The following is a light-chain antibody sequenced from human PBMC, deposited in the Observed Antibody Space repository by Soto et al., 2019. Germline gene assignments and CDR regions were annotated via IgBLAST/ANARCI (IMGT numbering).Light chain of an antibody. CDR2: GNI. V-gene: IGLV1-40*01. Sequence: QAVVTQPPSVSGAPGQRVTISCTGSSSNIGAGYDVHWYQQLPGTAPKLLIYGNINRPSGVPDRFSGSKSGTSASLAIPGLQAEDEADYYCQSYDSSLVFGGGTQLPS. CDR1: SSNIGAGYD. CDR3: QSYDSSLV. J-gene: IGLJ2*01.